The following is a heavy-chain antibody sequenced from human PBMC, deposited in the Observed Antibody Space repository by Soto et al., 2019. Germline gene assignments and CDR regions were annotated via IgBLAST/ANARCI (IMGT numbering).Heavy chain of an antibody. CDR3: ARVVIEPAARGHYNHFYMDV. D-gene: IGHD2-2*01. V-gene: IGHV4-39*07. CDR2: IYYSGST. CDR1: GGSIGSSSYY. Sequence: PSETLSLTCTVSGGSIGSSSYYWGWIRQPPGKGLVGIGSIYYSGSTYYNPALKGRATISVDTSKKQSSLRLSSVTAADTAVYYCARVVIEPAARGHYNHFYMDVWGKGTAVTVSS. J-gene: IGHJ6*03.